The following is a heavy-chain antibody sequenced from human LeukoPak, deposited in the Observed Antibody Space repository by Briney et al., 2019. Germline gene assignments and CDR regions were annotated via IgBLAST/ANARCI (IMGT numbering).Heavy chain of an antibody. CDR1: AFTLSSYG. Sequence: RTLTLSCAASAFTLSSYGMHRLRHAPGIGPEWGAVITYDGSNKYYADSVKGRFTSSRDNSKNTLYLQMNSLRAEDTAVYYCAKILGGSSWYRAWVGYYYGMDVWGQGTTVTVSS. CDR3: AKILGGSSWYRAWVGYYYGMDV. J-gene: IGHJ6*02. CDR2: ITYDGSNK. D-gene: IGHD6-13*01. V-gene: IGHV3-30*18.